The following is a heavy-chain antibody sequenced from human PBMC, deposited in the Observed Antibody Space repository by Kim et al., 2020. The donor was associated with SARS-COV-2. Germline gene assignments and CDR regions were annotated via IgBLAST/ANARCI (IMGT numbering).Heavy chain of an antibody. CDR2: ISYDGSNK. V-gene: IGHV3-30-3*01. J-gene: IGHJ6*02. D-gene: IGHD6-13*01. Sequence: GGSLRLSCAASGFTFSSYAMHWVRQAPGKGLEWVAVISYDGSNKYYADSVKGRFTISRDNSKNTLYLQMNSLRAEDTAVYYCARDFYTAAADLYYYGMDVWGQGTTVTVSS. CDR1: GFTFSSYA. CDR3: ARDFYTAAADLYYYGMDV.